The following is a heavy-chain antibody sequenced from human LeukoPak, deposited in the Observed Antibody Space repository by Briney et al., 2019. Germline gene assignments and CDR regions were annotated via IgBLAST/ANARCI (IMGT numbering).Heavy chain of an antibody. V-gene: IGHV3-30*02. Sequence: GGSLRLSCAASGFTFSSYVMHWVRQAPGKGLEWVAFIRYDGSNKKYADSVKGRFTISRDNSKNTLYLQMNSLRAEDTAVYYCAKSSGGFGELNLVRYHYMDVWGKGTTVTISS. CDR3: AKSSGGFGELNLVRYHYMDV. CDR2: IRYDGSNK. J-gene: IGHJ6*03. CDR1: GFTFSSYV. D-gene: IGHD3-10*01.